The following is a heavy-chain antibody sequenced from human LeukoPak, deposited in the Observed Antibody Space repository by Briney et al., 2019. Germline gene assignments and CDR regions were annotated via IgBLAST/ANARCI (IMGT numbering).Heavy chain of an antibody. Sequence: ASVKVSCKASGYTFTSYYMHWVRQAPGQGLEWMGIINPSGGSTSYAQKFQGRVTMTRDTSTSTAYMEQSSLRSEDTAVYYCARVSGAARPVFDYWGQGTLVTVSS. CDR2: INPSGGST. CDR3: ARVSGAARPVFDY. CDR1: GYTFTSYY. V-gene: IGHV1-46*01. J-gene: IGHJ4*02. D-gene: IGHD6-6*01.